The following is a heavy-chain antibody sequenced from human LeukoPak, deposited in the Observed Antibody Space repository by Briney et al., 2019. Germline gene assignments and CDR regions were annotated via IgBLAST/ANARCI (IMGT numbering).Heavy chain of an antibody. J-gene: IGHJ6*04. V-gene: IGHV4-4*02. CDR1: GGSISSSNW. CDR3: ARVLGMAVAGGRHYYGMDV. Sequence: SGTLSLTCAVSGGSISSSNWWSWVRQPPGKGLEWIGEIYHSGSTNYNPSLKSRVTISVDKSKNQFSLKLSSVTAADTAVYYCARVLGMAVAGGRHYYGMDVWGKGTTVTVSS. D-gene: IGHD6-19*01. CDR2: IYHSGST.